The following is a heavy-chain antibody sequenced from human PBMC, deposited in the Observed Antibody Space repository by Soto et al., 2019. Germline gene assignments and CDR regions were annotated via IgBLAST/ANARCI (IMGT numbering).Heavy chain of an antibody. CDR2: ISTSSSYI. Sequence: GGSLRLSCAASGFTFSTYSINWVRQAPGKGLEWVSSISTSSSYIYYADSVRGRFTISRDNSKNSLYLQMNSLRAEDTAVYYCARKRFGMDVWGQGTTVTVSS. V-gene: IGHV3-21*01. CDR3: ARKRFGMDV. J-gene: IGHJ6*02. CDR1: GFTFSTYS.